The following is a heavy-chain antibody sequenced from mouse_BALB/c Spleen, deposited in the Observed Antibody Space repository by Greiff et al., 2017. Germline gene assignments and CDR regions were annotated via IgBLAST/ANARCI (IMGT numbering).Heavy chain of an antibody. D-gene: IGHD3-1*01. CDR1: GFTFTDYY. J-gene: IGHJ3*01. CDR2: IRNKANGYTT. Sequence: EVMLVESGGGLVQPGGSLRLSCATSGFTFTDYYMSWVRQPPGKALEWLGFIRNKANGYTTEYSASVKGRFTISRDNSQSILYLQMNTLRAEDSATYYCARDSPRASWFAYWGQGTLVTVSA. V-gene: IGHV7-3*02. CDR3: ARDSPRASWFAY.